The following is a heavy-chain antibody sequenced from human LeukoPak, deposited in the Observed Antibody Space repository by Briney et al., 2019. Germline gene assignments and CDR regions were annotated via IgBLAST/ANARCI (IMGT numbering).Heavy chain of an antibody. D-gene: IGHD5-18*01. Sequence: GGSLRLSCAASGLTFSSYAMHWVRQAPGKGLEWVSFIYSGTIHYSDSVKGRFTISRDNSKNTLYLQMNSLRAEDTAVYYCARARSSYGYGDAFDIWGQGTMVTVSS. CDR3: ARARSSYGYGDAFDI. V-gene: IGHV3-30*04. CDR1: GLTFSSYA. CDR2: IYSGTI. J-gene: IGHJ3*02.